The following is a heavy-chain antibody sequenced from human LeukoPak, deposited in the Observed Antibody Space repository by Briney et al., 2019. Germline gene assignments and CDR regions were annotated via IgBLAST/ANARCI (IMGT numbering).Heavy chain of an antibody. D-gene: IGHD6-6*01. Sequence: SETLSLTCTVSGGSISTYYWNWIRQPPGRGLEWIGYIYHSGSTNYNPSLQSRVTISVDTSKNQLSLNLNSVTAADTAVYYCARGGAARLHFQNWGQGTLVTVSS. CDR3: ARGGAARLHFQN. J-gene: IGHJ1*01. V-gene: IGHV4-59*01. CDR2: IYHSGST. CDR1: GGSISTYY.